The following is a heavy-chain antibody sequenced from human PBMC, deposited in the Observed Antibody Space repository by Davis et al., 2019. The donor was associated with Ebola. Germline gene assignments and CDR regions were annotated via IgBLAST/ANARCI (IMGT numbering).Heavy chain of an antibody. CDR1: GYSFTNYW. Sequence: PGGSLRLSCQAPGYSFTNYWIGWVRQVPGKGLEWMGIIYPGDSDTRYSPSFQGQVTISADKSISTAYLQWSGLKASDTAMYYCTRLPPSDAISEVHGMDVWGQGTTVTVSS. CDR2: IYPGDSDT. CDR3: TRLPPSDAISEVHGMDV. J-gene: IGHJ6*02. D-gene: IGHD1-1*01. V-gene: IGHV5-51*01.